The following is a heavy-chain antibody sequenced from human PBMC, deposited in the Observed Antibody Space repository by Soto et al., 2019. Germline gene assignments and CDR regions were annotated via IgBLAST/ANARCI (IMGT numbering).Heavy chain of an antibody. Sequence: EVQLVETGGALIQPGGSLRLSCAASWFAVSNHYMNWVRQAPGKRLEWVSIIRTTGSTYYADSVKGRFTISRDNSKNTVSLEMNSLRVEDTAVYYCARNSMMDVWGQGTTVIVSS. CDR3: ARNSMMDV. V-gene: IGHV3-53*02. J-gene: IGHJ6*02. CDR2: IRTTGST. CDR1: WFAVSNHY.